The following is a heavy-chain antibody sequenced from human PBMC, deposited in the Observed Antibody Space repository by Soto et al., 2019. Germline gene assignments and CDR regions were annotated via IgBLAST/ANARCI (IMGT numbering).Heavy chain of an antibody. D-gene: IGHD3-10*01. Sequence: GGSLRLSCKASGFNLSNYAMTWVRQAPGKGLEWVSSIGGGGINKYYADSMKGRFTISRDYLKNTLYLQMSTLRVEDTAVYYCGRYGSGSLFTMFDYWGQGTLVTVSS. V-gene: IGHV3-23*01. J-gene: IGHJ4*02. CDR3: GRYGSGSLFTMFDY. CDR1: GFNLSNYA. CDR2: IGGGGINK.